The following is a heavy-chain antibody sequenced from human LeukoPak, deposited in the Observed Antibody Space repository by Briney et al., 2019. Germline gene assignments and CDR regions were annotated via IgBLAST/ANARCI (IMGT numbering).Heavy chain of an antibody. J-gene: IGHJ4*02. Sequence: PGGSLRLSCAASGFTFSSYGMHWVRQAPGKGLEWVAVIWYDGSNKYYADSVKGRFTISRDNSKNTLYLQMNSLRAEDTAVYYCAKDHSSGWYGELDYWGQGTLVTVSS. CDR2: IWYDGSNK. CDR1: GFTFSSYG. CDR3: AKDHSSGWYGELDY. D-gene: IGHD6-19*01. V-gene: IGHV3-30*02.